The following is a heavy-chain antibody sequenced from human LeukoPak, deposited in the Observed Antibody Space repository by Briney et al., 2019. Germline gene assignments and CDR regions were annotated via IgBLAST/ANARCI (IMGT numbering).Heavy chain of an antibody. CDR1: GFTFSSYE. CDR3: ARDTYSGSYPPALNY. Sequence: PGGSLRLSCAASGFTFSSYEMNWVRQAPGKGLEWVSYISSSGSTIYYADSVEGRFTISRDNAKNSLYLQMSSLRAEDTAVYYCARDTYSGSYPPALNYWGQGSLVTVSS. D-gene: IGHD1-26*01. CDR2: ISSSGSTI. V-gene: IGHV3-48*03. J-gene: IGHJ4*02.